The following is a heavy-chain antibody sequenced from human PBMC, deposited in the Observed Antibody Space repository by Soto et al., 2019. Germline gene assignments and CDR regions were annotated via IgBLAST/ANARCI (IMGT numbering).Heavy chain of an antibody. J-gene: IGHJ4*02. Sequence: EVQLVESGGGLVQPGGSLRLSCAASGASGFTFSDQHMDWVRQAPGKGLEWVGRARNKVNSYTTAHAASVKGRFTISRDDSTKSLYLQMNSLKTEDTAMYFCARLMGTSFDLWGQGALVTVSS. V-gene: IGHV3-72*01. CDR1: GFTFSDQH. CDR3: ARLMGTSFDL. CDR2: ARNKVNSYTT. D-gene: IGHD2-8*01.